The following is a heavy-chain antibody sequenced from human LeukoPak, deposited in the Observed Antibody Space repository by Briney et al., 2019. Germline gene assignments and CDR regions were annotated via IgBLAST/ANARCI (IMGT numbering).Heavy chain of an antibody. D-gene: IGHD3-10*01. J-gene: IGHJ5*02. CDR3: ARDTYYYGSGSYKWFDP. Sequence: SETLSLTCTVSGDSISSTNYYWGWIRQPAGKGLEWIGRIYTSGSTNYNPSLKSRVTMSVDTSKNQFSLKLSSVTAADTAVYYCARDTYYYGSGSYKWFDPWGQGTLVTVSS. CDR1: GDSISSTNYY. V-gene: IGHV4-61*02. CDR2: IYTSGST.